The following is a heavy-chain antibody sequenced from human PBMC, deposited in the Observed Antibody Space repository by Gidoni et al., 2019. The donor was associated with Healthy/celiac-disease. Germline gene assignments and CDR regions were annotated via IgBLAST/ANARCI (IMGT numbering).Heavy chain of an antibody. V-gene: IGHV3-23*01. D-gene: IGHD5-12*01. CDR2: ISGSGGST. CDR1: GFTFSSYA. Sequence: EVQLLESGGGLVQPGGSLRLSCSASGFTFSSYAMSWVRQAPGKGLEWVAAISGSGGSTYYADSVKGRFTISRDNSKNTLYLQMNSLRAEDTAVYYCAKDRGDIVATGHAFDIWGQGTMVTVSS. J-gene: IGHJ3*02. CDR3: AKDRGDIVATGHAFDI.